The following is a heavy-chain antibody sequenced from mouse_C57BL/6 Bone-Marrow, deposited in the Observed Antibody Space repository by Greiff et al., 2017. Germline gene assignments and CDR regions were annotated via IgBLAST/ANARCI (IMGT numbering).Heavy chain of an antibody. CDR1: GFTFSSYA. CDR3: ARGGGTRRYYFDY. V-gene: IGHV5-4*01. D-gene: IGHD1-1*01. Sequence: EVQGVESGGGLVKPGGSLKLSCAASGFTFSSYAMSWVRQTPEKRLEWVATISDGGSYTYYPDNVKGRFTISRDNAKNNLYLQMSHLKSEDTAMYYCARGGGTRRYYFDYWGQGTTLTVSS. CDR2: ISDGGSYT. J-gene: IGHJ2*01.